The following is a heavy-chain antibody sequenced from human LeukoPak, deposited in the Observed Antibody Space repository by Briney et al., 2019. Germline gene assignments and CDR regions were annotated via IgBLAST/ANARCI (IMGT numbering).Heavy chain of an antibody. CDR2: TYYRSQCYY. D-gene: IGHD1-7*01. Sequence: SQTLSLTCAISGESVSSTGASWKWIRPSPSGGLEWRGRTYYRSQCYYEYALSVKSRIIVAPDTSKNHFSLQLNSVTPEDTAVYYCVRGNYKFDYWGQGSLVTVSS. J-gene: IGHJ4*02. CDR1: GESVSSTGAS. CDR3: VRGNYKFDY. V-gene: IGHV6-1*01.